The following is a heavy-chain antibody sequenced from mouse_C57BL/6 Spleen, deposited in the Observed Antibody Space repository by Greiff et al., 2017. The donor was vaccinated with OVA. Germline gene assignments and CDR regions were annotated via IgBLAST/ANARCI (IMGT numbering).Heavy chain of an antibody. CDR1: GFTFSDYG. CDR3: ARGIIYYYGSSSHYFDY. V-gene: IGHV5-17*01. Sequence: EVKVVESGGGLVKPGGSLKLSCAASGFTFSDYGMHWVRQAPEQGLEWVAYISSGSSTIYYADTVKGRFTISRDNAKNTMSLQMHRLRSEDTAMYYCARGIIYYYGSSSHYFDYWGKGTTLTVSS. CDR2: ISSGSSTI. D-gene: IGHD1-1*01. J-gene: IGHJ2*01.